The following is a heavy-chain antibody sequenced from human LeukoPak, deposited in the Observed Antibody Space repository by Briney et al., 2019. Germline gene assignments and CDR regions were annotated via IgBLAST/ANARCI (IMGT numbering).Heavy chain of an antibody. D-gene: IGHD3-22*01. CDR1: TGTFSSYA. V-gene: IGHV1-69*06. J-gene: IGHJ4*02. CDR3: VRDYDSNGPQKNYLDF. Sequence: ASGKVSCKASTGTFSSYALSWVRLAPRQGLQWMGRILPMFDTADYAQRCQGRVTITADKFTGTAFLEVSSLTSEDTGIYYCVRDYDSNGPQKNYLDFWGQGTRLTVSA. CDR2: ILPMFDTA.